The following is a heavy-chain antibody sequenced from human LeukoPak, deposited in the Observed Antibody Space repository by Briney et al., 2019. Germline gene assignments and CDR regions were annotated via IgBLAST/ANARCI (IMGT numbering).Heavy chain of an antibody. Sequence: SETLCLTCTVSGGSISSTNYYWGWIRQPPGKGLEWIGTIYYSGSTYYNPSLKSRITISVHTSKNQFSLKLSSVTAADTAVYYCARPTSKLGSFDYWGQGTLVTVSS. D-gene: IGHD2/OR15-2a*01. V-gene: IGHV4-39*01. CDR3: ARPTSKLGSFDY. J-gene: IGHJ4*02. CDR2: IYYSGST. CDR1: GGSISSTNYY.